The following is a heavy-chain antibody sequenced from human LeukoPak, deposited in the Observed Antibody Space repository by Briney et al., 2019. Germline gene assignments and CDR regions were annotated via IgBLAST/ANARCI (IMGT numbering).Heavy chain of an antibody. V-gene: IGHV4-38-2*02. Sequence: SETLSLTCTVSGYSISNGYYWGWIRQPPGKGLEWIGSIYYTGSTFDNPSLKSRVTISMDKSRNQLSLKLNSVTAADTAVYYCASNQWPSWYFDLWGRGTLVTVSA. CDR1: GYSISNGYY. J-gene: IGHJ2*01. D-gene: IGHD6-19*01. CDR2: IYYTGST. CDR3: ASNQWPSWYFDL.